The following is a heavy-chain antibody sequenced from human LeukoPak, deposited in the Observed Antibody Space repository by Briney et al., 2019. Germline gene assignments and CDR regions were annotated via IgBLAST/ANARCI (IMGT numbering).Heavy chain of an antibody. J-gene: IGHJ6*02. V-gene: IGHV1-46*01. Sequence: ASVKVSCKASGYTFTSYYMHWVRQAPGQELEWMGIINPSGGSTSYAQKFQGRVTMTRDTSTSTVYMELSSLRSEDTAVYYCANTISYDFWSGYWPKGGYYYYGMDVWGQGTTVTVSS. D-gene: IGHD3-3*01. CDR3: ANTISYDFWSGYWPKGGYYYYGMDV. CDR2: INPSGGST. CDR1: GYTFTSYY.